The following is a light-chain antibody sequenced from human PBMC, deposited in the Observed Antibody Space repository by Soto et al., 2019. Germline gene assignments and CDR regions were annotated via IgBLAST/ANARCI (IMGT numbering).Light chain of an antibody. V-gene: IGKV1-5*01. J-gene: IGKJ1*01. CDR1: QSINNR. CDR3: QQFIDGWT. CDR2: DAS. Sequence: IQMTHSPSTLSASIGARVTITCRASQSINNRLAWYQQMPGKAPNLLIYDASTLESGVPSRFRGSGSETEFTLTISGLQPDDFATYYCQQFIDGWTFGQGTKVQIK.